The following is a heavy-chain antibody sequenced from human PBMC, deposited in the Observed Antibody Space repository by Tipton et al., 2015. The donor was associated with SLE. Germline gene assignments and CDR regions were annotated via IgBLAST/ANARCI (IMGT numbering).Heavy chain of an antibody. CDR1: GGSISNYY. J-gene: IGHJ6*02. CDR3: ARWIPLTGINV. V-gene: IGHV4-59*08. Sequence: TLSLTCTVSGGSISNYYWSWIRQPPGKGLEWIGYIYFSGSADYNPSLKSRVTISVDKSKNQFSLKLTSVTAADTAVYYCARWIPLTGINVWGQGATVTVSS. CDR2: IYFSGSA. D-gene: IGHD5-18*01.